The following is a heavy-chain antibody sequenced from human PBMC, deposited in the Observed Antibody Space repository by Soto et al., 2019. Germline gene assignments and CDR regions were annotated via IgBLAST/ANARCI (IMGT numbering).Heavy chain of an antibody. D-gene: IGHD1-26*01. CDR1: GFRFSDYY. CDR3: ARDTGGSYDF. Sequence: EVQLVESGGGLVQPGGSLRLSCTASGFRFSDYYMDWVRQLPGKGLEWVGRTRNKASNYASEYAPSLKGRLTISRHDSEVSMFLQLNSLKIEDTAVYYCARDTGGSYDFWGQGALVTVSS. V-gene: IGHV3-72*01. J-gene: IGHJ4*02. CDR2: TRNKASNYAS.